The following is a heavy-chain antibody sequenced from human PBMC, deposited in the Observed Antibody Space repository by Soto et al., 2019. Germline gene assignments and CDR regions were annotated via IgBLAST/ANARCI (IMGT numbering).Heavy chain of an antibody. CDR2: ISGSGGST. J-gene: IGHJ3*02. CDR3: AKDPVTIVVVTAIRDAFDI. V-gene: IGHV3-23*01. D-gene: IGHD2-21*02. CDR1: GFTFSSYA. Sequence: GGSLRLSCAASGFTFSSYAMSWVRQAPGKGLEWVSAISGSGGSTYYADSVKGRFTISRDNSKNTLYLQMNSLRAEDTAVYYCAKDPVTIVVVTAIRDAFDIWGQGTMVTVSS.